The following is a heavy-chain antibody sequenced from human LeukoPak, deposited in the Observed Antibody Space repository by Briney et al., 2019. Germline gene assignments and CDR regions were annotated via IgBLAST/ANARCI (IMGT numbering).Heavy chain of an antibody. CDR1: GYSISSGYY. Sequence: PETLSLTCAVSGYSISSGYYWGWIRQPPGKGLEWIGSMYHSGSTYYNPSLKSRVTISVDTSKNQFSLKLSSVTAADTAVYYCARQAVSITMVRGVMYNWFDPWGQGTLVTVSS. CDR3: ARQAVSITMVRGVMYNWFDP. CDR2: MYHSGST. V-gene: IGHV4-38-2*01. J-gene: IGHJ5*02. D-gene: IGHD3-10*01.